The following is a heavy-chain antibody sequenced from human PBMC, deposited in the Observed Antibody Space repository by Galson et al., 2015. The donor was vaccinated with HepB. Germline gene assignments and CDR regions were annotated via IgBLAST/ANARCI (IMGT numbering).Heavy chain of an antibody. CDR3: TTDFRLGGWYNLLFDY. Sequence: SLRLSCAASGFTFSNAWMSWVRQAPGKGLEWVGRIKSKTDGGTTDYAAPVKGRFTISRDDSKNTLYLQMNSLKTEDTAVYYCTTDFRLGGWYNLLFDYWGQGTLVTVSS. J-gene: IGHJ4*02. D-gene: IGHD6-19*01. V-gene: IGHV3-15*01. CDR2: IKSKTDGGTT. CDR1: GFTFSNAW.